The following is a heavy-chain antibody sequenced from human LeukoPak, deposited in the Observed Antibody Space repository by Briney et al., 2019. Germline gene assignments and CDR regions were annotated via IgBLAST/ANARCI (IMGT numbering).Heavy chain of an antibody. Sequence: SVKVSCKASGGTFSSYAISWVRQAPGQGLEWMGGIIPNFRSTNYPHKFQGRVTITADRPQSTAYMSLNGLTSKQTAVYLFVRDCHRIYGYGLFDSWGQGTLVTVSS. V-gene: IGHV1-69*06. CDR2: IIPNFRST. J-gene: IGHJ4*02. D-gene: IGHD5-18*01. CDR3: VRDCHRIYGYGLFDS. CDR1: GGTFSSYA.